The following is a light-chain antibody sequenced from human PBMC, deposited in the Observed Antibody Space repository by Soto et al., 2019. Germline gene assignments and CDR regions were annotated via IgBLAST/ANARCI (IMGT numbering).Light chain of an antibody. CDR1: NIGSKS. J-gene: IGLJ3*02. V-gene: IGLV3-21*02. CDR3: QVWHISSDHWV. Sequence: VLTQPPSVSVAPGQTARISCGGNNIGSKSVHWYQQKAGQAPVLVVYDDNDRPSGIPERFSGSNSGNTATLTISRVEAGDEADYYCQVWHISSDHWVFGGGTKLTVL. CDR2: DDN.